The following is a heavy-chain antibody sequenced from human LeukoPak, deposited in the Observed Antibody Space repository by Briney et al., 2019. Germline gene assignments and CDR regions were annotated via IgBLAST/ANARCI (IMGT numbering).Heavy chain of an antibody. J-gene: IGHJ4*02. CDR1: GFTFSSYA. Sequence: GGSLRLSCAASGFTFSSYAMHWVRQAPGKGLEWVAVISYDGSNKYYADSVKGRFTISRDNSKNTLYLQMNSLRAEDTAVYYCARDYGFGELLVLYYFDYWGQGILVTVSS. D-gene: IGHD3-10*01. CDR3: ARDYGFGELLVLYYFDY. CDR2: ISYDGSNK. V-gene: IGHV3-30*04.